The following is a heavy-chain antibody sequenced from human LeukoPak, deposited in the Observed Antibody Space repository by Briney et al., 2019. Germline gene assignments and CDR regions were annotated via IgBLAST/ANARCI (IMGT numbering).Heavy chain of an antibody. CDR2: ISTGSSNI. CDR3: ARLIAAAGSHWFDP. CDR1: GFTFSSYS. J-gene: IGHJ5*02. Sequence: GGSLRLSCAASGFTFSSYSMNWVRQAPGKGLEWVSYISTGSSNIYYADSVKGRFTISRDNAKNSLYLQMNSLRAEDTAVYYCARLIAAAGSHWFDPWGQGTLVTVSS. D-gene: IGHD6-13*01. V-gene: IGHV3-48*04.